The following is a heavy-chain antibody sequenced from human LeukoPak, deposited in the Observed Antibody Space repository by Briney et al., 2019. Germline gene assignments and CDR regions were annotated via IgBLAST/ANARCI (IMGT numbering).Heavy chain of an antibody. Sequence: SETLSLTCTVSGGSISSYYWSWIRQPPGKGLEWIGEINHSGSANYNPSFKSRVTISLDTSKNQFSLELRSVTAADTAVYYCARDPTTVVSVPYYFDDWGQGTLVTVSS. CDR2: INHSGSA. D-gene: IGHD4-11*01. J-gene: IGHJ4*02. CDR3: ARDPTTVVSVPYYFDD. CDR1: GGSISSYY. V-gene: IGHV4-34*01.